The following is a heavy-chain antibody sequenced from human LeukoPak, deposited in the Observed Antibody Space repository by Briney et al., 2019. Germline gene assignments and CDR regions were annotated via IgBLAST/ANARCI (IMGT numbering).Heavy chain of an antibody. CDR3: ARDPLRYLRVGHYDY. D-gene: IGHD3-9*01. V-gene: IGHV3-21*01. CDR1: GFTFSDSA. J-gene: IGHJ4*02. CDR2: IDYDSSHI. Sequence: GGSLRLSCAASGFTFSDSAMNWVRQVPGKGLEWVSSIDYDSSHIYYAASVRGRFTISRDNARNSVYLQMNSLRVEDTAVYYCARDPLRYLRVGHYDYWGQGTLVAVSS.